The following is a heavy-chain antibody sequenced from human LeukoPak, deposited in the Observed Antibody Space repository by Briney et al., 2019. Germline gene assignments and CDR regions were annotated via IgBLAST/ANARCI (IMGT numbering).Heavy chain of an antibody. D-gene: IGHD3-22*01. CDR3: ARDFLSYDGSENHFEDTFDI. J-gene: IGHJ3*02. V-gene: IGHV1-18*01. CDR2: ISAFKGNT. CDR1: GHTFSTYG. Sequence: ASVKVSCKASGHTFSTYGISWVRQAPGQGLEWMGWISAFKGNTNYAQKLQGRVTMTTDTSTTTAYMELRSLSSDDTAVYYCARDFLSYDGSENHFEDTFDIWGQGTMVTVSS.